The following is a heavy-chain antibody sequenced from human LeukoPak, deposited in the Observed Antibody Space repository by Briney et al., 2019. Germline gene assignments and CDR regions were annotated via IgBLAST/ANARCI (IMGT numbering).Heavy chain of an antibody. Sequence: GGSLRLSCAASGFTFSSSAMSWVRQAPGKGLEWVSAINGGGGSTYYADSVKGRFTISRDNSKNTLYLQMNSLRAEDTAVYYCARVGYSSGWYGLTDYYMDVWGKGTTVTVSS. J-gene: IGHJ6*03. CDR1: GFTFSSSA. CDR2: INGGGGST. D-gene: IGHD6-19*01. V-gene: IGHV3-23*01. CDR3: ARVGYSSGWYGLTDYYMDV.